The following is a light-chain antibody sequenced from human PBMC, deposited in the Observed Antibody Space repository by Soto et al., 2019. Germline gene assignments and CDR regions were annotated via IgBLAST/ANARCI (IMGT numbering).Light chain of an antibody. CDR3: QQYDSYPLT. J-gene: IGKJ4*01. CDR1: QSISSW. Sequence: DIQMTQSPSTLSASVGDRVTITCRASQSISSWLAWYQQKPGKAPNLLIYKASSLESGVPSMFSGSASRTEFTLTGSSLQPGDFATYYCQQYDSYPLTFGRGTMVEIK. V-gene: IGKV1-5*03. CDR2: KAS.